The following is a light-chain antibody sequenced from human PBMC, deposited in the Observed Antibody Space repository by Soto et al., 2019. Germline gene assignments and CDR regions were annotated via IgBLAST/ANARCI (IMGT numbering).Light chain of an antibody. V-gene: IGKV3-11*01. CDR3: QQRYNWPPIT. Sequence: IGVRQSLSTLALSPGEKATLSCRASQSVTNHLAWYQQKPGQTPRLLIYDASNRAAGVPARFSGSGSGADFTLTISSLEPEDSAVYYCQQRYNWPPITFGQGTRLEIK. CDR1: QSVTNH. J-gene: IGKJ5*01. CDR2: DAS.